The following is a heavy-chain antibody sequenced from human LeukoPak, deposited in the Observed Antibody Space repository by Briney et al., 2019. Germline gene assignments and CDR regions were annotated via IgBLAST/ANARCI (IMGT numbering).Heavy chain of an antibody. Sequence: GGSLRLSCAASGFTFSSYGMHWVRQAPGKGLEWVAFIRYDGSNKYYADSVKGRFTISRDSSKNTLYLQMNSLRAEDTAVYYCAKDGSSAGYYYYMDVWGKGTTVTVSS. CDR3: AKDGSSAGYYYYMDV. CDR1: GFTFSSYG. D-gene: IGHD6-25*01. J-gene: IGHJ6*03. V-gene: IGHV3-30*02. CDR2: IRYDGSNK.